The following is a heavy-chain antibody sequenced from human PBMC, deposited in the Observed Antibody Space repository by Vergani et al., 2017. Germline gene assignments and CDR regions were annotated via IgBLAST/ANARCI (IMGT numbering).Heavy chain of an antibody. Sequence: QVQLVQSGAEVKKPGASVKVSCKASGYTFTGYYMHWVRQAPGQGLEWMGRINPNSGGTNYAQKFQGRVTMTRDTPSSTAYMELSRLRSDDTAGYYCASVGFTPDCSSTVGYGYYFDYWGQGTLVTVSS. J-gene: IGHJ4*02. CDR3: ASVGFTPDCSSTVGYGYYFDY. CDR1: GYTFTGYY. V-gene: IGHV1-2*06. CDR2: INPNSGGT. D-gene: IGHD2-2*01.